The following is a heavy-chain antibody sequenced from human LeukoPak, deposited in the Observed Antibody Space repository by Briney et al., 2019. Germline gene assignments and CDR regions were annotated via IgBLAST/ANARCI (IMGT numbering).Heavy chain of an antibody. CDR3: ARDLGQYYDTSDNWFDP. J-gene: IGHJ5*02. CDR2: IDPSGGNT. D-gene: IGHD3-22*01. CDR1: GYTFTRYN. Sequence: ASVKVSCKASGYTFTRYNMHWVRQAPGQGLEWMGIIDPSGGNTRYAQKFQGRVTMTRDTSTSTVYMEVSSLRSEDTAVYYCARDLGQYYDTSDNWFDPWGQGTLVTVSS. V-gene: IGHV1-46*01.